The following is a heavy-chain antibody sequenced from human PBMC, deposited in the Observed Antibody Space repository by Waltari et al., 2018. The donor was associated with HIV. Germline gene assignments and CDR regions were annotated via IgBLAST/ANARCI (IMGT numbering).Heavy chain of an antibody. V-gene: IGHV7-4-1*02. J-gene: IGHJ4*02. D-gene: IGHD2-8*01. CDR2: GNTETGKP. CDR3: ARLNLKNGHWPSY. CDR1: GYTFTDFA. Sequence: QVQLVQSGSELRTPGASVKVACTTSGYTFTDFALNWVRQAPGQGLQGMGWGNTETGKPGDAQDFTGRVVISLDTSVSTTYLQTSSLKAEDTAVYYWARLNLKNGHWPSYWGQATLVTVSS.